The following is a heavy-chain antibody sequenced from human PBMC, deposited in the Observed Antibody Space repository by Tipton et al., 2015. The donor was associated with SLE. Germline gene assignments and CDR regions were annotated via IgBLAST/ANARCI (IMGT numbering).Heavy chain of an antibody. D-gene: IGHD3-22*01. CDR2: ISYDGSNK. V-gene: IGHV3-30-3*01. CDR3: AKDLSSGYYWTFNFDY. CDR1: GFSFSSYA. J-gene: IGHJ4*02. Sequence: SLRLSCAASGFSFSSYAMHWVRQAPGKGLEWVAVISYDGSNKYYGDSVKGRFTISRDNSKNTLYLQMNSLRAEDTAVYYCAKDLSSGYYWTFNFDYWGQGTLVTVSS.